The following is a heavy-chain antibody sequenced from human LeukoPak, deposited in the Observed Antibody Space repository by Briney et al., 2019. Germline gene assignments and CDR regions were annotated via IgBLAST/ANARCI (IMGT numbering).Heavy chain of an antibody. V-gene: IGHV3-30*14. J-gene: IGHJ4*02. CDR3: ARVGVRGVIIKGFDY. CDR1: GFIFSSYA. CDR2: ISYDGSKK. D-gene: IGHD3-10*01. Sequence: GGSLRLSCAASGFIFSSYAMHWVRQAPGKGLEWVTFISYDGSKKAFADSVKGRFTISRDNSKNTLYLQMNSLRAEDTGVYYCARVGVRGVIIKGFDYWGQGTLVTVSS.